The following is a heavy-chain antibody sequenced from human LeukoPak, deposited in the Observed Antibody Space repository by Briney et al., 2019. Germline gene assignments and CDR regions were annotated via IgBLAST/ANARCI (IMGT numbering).Heavy chain of an antibody. CDR2: INTNGGTT. CDR3: ARANYYDSSGYYYGEYYFDY. D-gene: IGHD3-22*01. J-gene: IGHJ4*02. V-gene: IGHV3-23*01. CDR1: GFTFSIYA. Sequence: GGSLRLSCAASGFTFSIYAMSWVRQAPGKGLEWVSVINTNGGTTYYADSVKGRFTISRDNSKNTLYLQMNSLRAEDTAVYYCARANYYDSSGYYYGEYYFDYWGQGTLVTVSS.